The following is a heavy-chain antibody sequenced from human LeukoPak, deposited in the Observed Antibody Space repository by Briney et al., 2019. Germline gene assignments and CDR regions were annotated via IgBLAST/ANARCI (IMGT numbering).Heavy chain of an antibody. D-gene: IGHD6-13*01. CDR3: ARQLGAAAGRVFFDF. J-gene: IGHJ4*02. Sequence: GEPLKISCKGSGYSFSNSWIAWVRQMPGKGLEWMGIVYPGDSDTRYSPSFQGQVTFSADKSISTAYLQWSSLKAADTAMYYCARQLGAAAGRVFFDFWGQGTLVSVSS. V-gene: IGHV5-51*01. CDR2: VYPGDSDT. CDR1: GYSFSNSW.